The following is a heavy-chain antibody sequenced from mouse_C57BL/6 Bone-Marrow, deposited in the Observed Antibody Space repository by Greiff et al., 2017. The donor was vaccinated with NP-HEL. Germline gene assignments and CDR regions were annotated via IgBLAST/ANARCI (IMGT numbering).Heavy chain of an antibody. CDR1: GFNIKDDY. V-gene: IGHV14-4*01. Sequence: VQLQQSGAELVRPRASVKLSCTASGFNIKDDYMHWVKQRPEQGLEWIGWIDPENGDTEYASKFQGKATITADTSSNTAYLQLSSLTSEDTAVYYCTSVTTVVVFYWYFDVWGTGTTVTVSS. J-gene: IGHJ1*03. CDR2: IDPENGDT. CDR3: TSVTTVVVFYWYFDV. D-gene: IGHD1-1*01.